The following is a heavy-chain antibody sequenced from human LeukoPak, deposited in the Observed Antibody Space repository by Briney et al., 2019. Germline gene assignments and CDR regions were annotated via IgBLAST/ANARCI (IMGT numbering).Heavy chain of an antibody. Sequence: PGGSLRLSCAPSGFTFRSYWMHWVRQAPGKGLVWVSRINSDGSSTSYADSVKGRFTISRDNAKNTLYLQMNLLRAEDTAVYHCGIDRGGSAFDILGQGTMVTVSS. CDR2: INSDGSST. CDR1: GFTFRSYW. CDR3: GIDRGGSAFDI. D-gene: IGHD3-10*01. V-gene: IGHV3-74*01. J-gene: IGHJ3*02.